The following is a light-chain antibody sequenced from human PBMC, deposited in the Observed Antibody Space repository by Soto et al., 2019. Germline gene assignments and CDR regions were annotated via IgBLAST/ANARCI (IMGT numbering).Light chain of an antibody. Sequence: QSVLTQPASVSGSPGQSITISCTGTSSDVGAYTLVSWYQQHPDKVPKLMIFDVSRRPSGVSDRFSGSKSGNTASLTISGLQPEDAADYYCSSYTSTSTHVFGSGTKLTVL. CDR3: SSYTSTSTHV. J-gene: IGLJ1*01. CDR2: DVS. V-gene: IGLV2-14*03. CDR1: SSDVGAYTL.